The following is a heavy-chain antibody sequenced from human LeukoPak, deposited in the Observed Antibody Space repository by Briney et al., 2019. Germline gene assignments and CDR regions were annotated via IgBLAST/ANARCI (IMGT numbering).Heavy chain of an antibody. CDR3: ARVIPSLFQGAGYYFDY. V-gene: IGHV4-59*01. D-gene: IGHD6-19*01. CDR1: GGSLSSYY. Sequence: SETLSLTCTVSGGSLSSYYWSWIRQPPGKGLEWIGYIYYSGSTNYNPSLKSRVTISVDTSKNQFSLKLSSVTAADTAVYYCARVIPSLFQGAGYYFDYWGQGTLVTVSS. CDR2: IYYSGST. J-gene: IGHJ4*02.